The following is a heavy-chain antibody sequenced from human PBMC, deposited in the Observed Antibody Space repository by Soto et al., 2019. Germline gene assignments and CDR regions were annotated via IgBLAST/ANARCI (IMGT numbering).Heavy chain of an antibody. CDR2: IIPIFGTA. D-gene: IGHD1-26*01. CDR1: GGTFSSYA. Sequence: QVQLVQSGAEVKKPGSSVKVSCKASGGTFSSYAISWVRQAPGQGLEWMGGIIPIFGTANYEQKFQGRVTITADESTSTAYMELSSLRSEDTAVYYCARYLGSGSYYYGHYFDYWGQGTLVTVSS. J-gene: IGHJ4*02. CDR3: ARYLGSGSYYYGHYFDY. V-gene: IGHV1-69*01.